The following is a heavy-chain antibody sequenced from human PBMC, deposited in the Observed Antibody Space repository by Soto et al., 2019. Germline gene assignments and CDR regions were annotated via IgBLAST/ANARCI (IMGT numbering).Heavy chain of an antibody. J-gene: IGHJ3*02. CDR1: GGTFSSYA. V-gene: IGHV1-69*01. Sequence: VYCKASGGTFSSYAISWVRQAPGQGLEWMGGIIPIFGTANYAQKFQGRVTITADESTSTAYMELSSLRSEDTAVYYCAREGDYYDSSGLLDAFDIWGQGTMVTVSS. CDR3: AREGDYYDSSGLLDAFDI. CDR2: IIPIFGTA. D-gene: IGHD3-22*01.